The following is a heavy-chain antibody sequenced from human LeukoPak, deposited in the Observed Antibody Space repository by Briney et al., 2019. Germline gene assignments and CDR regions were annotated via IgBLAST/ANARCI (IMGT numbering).Heavy chain of an antibody. D-gene: IGHD2-2*01. V-gene: IGHV3-21*01. Sequence: GGSLRLSCAASGFTFSTLAMSWVRQAPGKGLEWVSSISSSSSYIYYADSVKGRFTISRDNAKNSLYLQMNSLRAEDTAVYYCARVSPSSTSCLGYWGQGTLVTVSS. CDR1: GFTFSTLA. CDR2: ISSSSSYI. CDR3: ARVSPSSTSCLGY. J-gene: IGHJ4*02.